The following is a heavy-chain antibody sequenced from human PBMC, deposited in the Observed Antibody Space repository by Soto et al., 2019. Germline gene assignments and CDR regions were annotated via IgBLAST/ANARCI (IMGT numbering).Heavy chain of an antibody. CDR1: GYTFTTYD. Sequence: ASVKVSCKASGYTFTTYDISWVRQAPGQGLEWMGRISTYNGNTNYPQRLQGRLTLTTDTSTTTAYMELRSLRSDDTAVYYSGRLVETYWFERWDQGTLVTVSS. CDR2: ISTYNGNT. V-gene: IGHV1-18*01. CDR3: GRLVETYWFER. D-gene: IGHD3-9*01. J-gene: IGHJ5*01.